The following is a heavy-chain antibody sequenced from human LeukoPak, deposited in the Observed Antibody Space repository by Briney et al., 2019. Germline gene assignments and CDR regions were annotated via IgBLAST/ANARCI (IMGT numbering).Heavy chain of an antibody. CDR1: GDSLSSSSYY. J-gene: IGHJ5*02. Sequence: SETLSLTCTVSGDSLSSSSYYWGWIRQPPGKGLEWIGSIYYSGTTSYNPSLKSRVTISVDTSKNQFSLMLTSVTATDTAVYFCGGAATGTVGWFDPWGQGTLVTVSS. V-gene: IGHV4-39*01. CDR2: IYYSGTT. D-gene: IGHD6-13*01. CDR3: GGAATGTVGWFDP.